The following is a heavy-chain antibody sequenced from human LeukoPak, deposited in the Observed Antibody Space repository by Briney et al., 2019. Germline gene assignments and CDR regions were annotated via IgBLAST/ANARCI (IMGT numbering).Heavy chain of an antibody. CDR2: INHSGST. CDR1: GGSFSGYY. Sequence: PSETLSLTCAVYGGSFSGYYWSWIRQPPGKGLEWIGEINHSGSTNYNPSLKSRVTISVDTSKNQFSLKLSSVTAADTAVYYCAREIGSSSWYVYFDYWGQGTLVTVSS. V-gene: IGHV4-34*01. D-gene: IGHD6-13*01. CDR3: AREIGSSSWYVYFDY. J-gene: IGHJ4*02.